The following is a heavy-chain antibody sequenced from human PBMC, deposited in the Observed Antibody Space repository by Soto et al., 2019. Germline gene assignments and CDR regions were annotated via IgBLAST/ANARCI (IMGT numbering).Heavy chain of an antibody. CDR3: ARRALWFGELSHYYYYYGMDV. V-gene: IGHV1-69*13. CDR2: IIPIFGTA. Sequence: ASVKVSCKASGGTFSSYAISWVRQAPGQGLEWMGGIIPIFGTANYAQKFQGRVTITADESTSTAYMELSSLRSEDTAVYYCARRALWFGELSHYYYYYGMDVWGQGTTVTVSS. J-gene: IGHJ6*02. D-gene: IGHD3-10*01. CDR1: GGTFSSYA.